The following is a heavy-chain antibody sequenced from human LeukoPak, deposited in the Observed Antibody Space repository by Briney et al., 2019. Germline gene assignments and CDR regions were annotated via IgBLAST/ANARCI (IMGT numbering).Heavy chain of an antibody. J-gene: IGHJ4*02. CDR1: GFTFDDYA. Sequence: GRSLRLSCAASGFTFDDYAMHWVRQAPGKGLEWVSGISWNSGSIGYADSVKGRFTISRDNAKNSLYLQMNSLRAEDTALYYCAKDTSIAAAGTIDYWGQGTLVTVSS. V-gene: IGHV3-9*01. CDR2: ISWNSGSI. CDR3: AKDTSIAAAGTIDY. D-gene: IGHD6-13*01.